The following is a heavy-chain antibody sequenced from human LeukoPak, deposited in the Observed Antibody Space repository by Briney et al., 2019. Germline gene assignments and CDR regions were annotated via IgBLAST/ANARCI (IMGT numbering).Heavy chain of an antibody. V-gene: IGHV4-39*01. CDR2: IYYSGST. J-gene: IGHJ3*02. D-gene: IGHD5-24*01. Sequence: SETLSLTCTVSGGSISSSTYYWGWLRQPPGKGLEWIGNIYYSGSTCYNPSLKSRITISVDTSKNQFSLKLGSVTAADTAVYYCASQRRDGYHDAFDIWGQGTMVTVSS. CDR1: GGSISSSTYY. CDR3: ASQRRDGYHDAFDI.